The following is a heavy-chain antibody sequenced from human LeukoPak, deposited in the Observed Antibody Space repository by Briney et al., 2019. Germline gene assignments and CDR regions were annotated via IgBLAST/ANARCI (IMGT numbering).Heavy chain of an antibody. CDR1: GDSVSSNNGA. D-gene: IGHD5-24*01. CDR2: TYYRSKWYN. J-gene: IGHJ4*02. CDR3: AKGDGYNYVGWYREFDY. V-gene: IGHV6-1*01. Sequence: SQTLSLTCAISGDSVSSNNGAWNWIRQSPSRGLEWLGRTYYRSKWYNDYAESMKGRITISPDTSKNQFSLQLNSVTLEDTAVYYCAKGDGYNYVGWYREFDYWGQGTLITVSS.